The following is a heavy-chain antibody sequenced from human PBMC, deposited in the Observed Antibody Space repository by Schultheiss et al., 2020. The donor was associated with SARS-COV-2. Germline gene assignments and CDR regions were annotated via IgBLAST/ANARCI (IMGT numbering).Heavy chain of an antibody. CDR2: ISSSGSTI. D-gene: IGHD3-3*01. Sequence: GGSLRLSCAASGFTFSDYYMSWIRQAPGKGLEWVSYISSSGSTIYYADSVKGRFTISRDNAKNSLYLQMNSLRAEDTAVYYCARDQLYDFWSGYYYYYYYMDVWGKGTTVTVSS. CDR1: GFTFSDYY. J-gene: IGHJ6*03. V-gene: IGHV3-11*04. CDR3: ARDQLYDFWSGYYYYYYYMDV.